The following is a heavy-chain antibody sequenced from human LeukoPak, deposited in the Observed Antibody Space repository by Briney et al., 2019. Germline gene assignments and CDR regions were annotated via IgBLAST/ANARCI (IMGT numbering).Heavy chain of an antibody. Sequence: GGSLRLSCAASGFTFSSYEMNWVRQAPGKGLEWVSYISSSGSTIYYADSVKGRFTISRDNAKNSLYLQMNSLRAEDTALYYCARLATRVVVAATEEYYYYMDVWGKGTTVTISS. CDR2: ISSSGSTI. D-gene: IGHD2-15*01. V-gene: IGHV3-48*03. J-gene: IGHJ6*03. CDR3: ARLATRVVVAATEEYYYYMDV. CDR1: GFTFSSYE.